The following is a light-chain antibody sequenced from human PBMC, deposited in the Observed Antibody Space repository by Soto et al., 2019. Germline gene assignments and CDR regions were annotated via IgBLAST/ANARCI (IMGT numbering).Light chain of an antibody. J-gene: IGLJ2*01. Sequence: QAVVTQPASVSGSPGQSITISCTGTSSDVGGYNYVSWYQQHPGKAPKVMIYEVSNRPSGVSNRFSGSKSGNTASLIISGLQAEDEADYYCSSYTSSSTVVFGGGTKLTVL. CDR2: EVS. CDR3: SSYTSSSTVV. V-gene: IGLV2-14*01. CDR1: SSDVGGYNY.